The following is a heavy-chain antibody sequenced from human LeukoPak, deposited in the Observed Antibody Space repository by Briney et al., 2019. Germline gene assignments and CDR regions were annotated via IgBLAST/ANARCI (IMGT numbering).Heavy chain of an antibody. CDR3: ARVPLGYCSSTSCRPYYFDY. V-gene: IGHV4-59*01. D-gene: IGHD2-2*01. CDR2: GST. Sequence: GSTNYNPSLKSRVTISIDTSKKQFSLKLSSVTAADTAVYYCARVPLGYCSSTSCRPYYFDYWGQGTLVTVSS. J-gene: IGHJ4*02.